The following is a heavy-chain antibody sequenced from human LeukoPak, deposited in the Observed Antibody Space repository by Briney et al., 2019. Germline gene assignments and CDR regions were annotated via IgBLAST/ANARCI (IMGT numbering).Heavy chain of an antibody. Sequence: GGSLRLSCAASGFTVSSNYMSWVRQAPGKGLEWVSVIYSGGSTYYADSVKGRFTTSRDNSKNTLYLQMNSLRAEDTAVYYCARMGHYYDSSGSDYWGQGTLVTVSS. V-gene: IGHV3-53*01. D-gene: IGHD3-22*01. CDR1: GFTVSSNY. J-gene: IGHJ4*02. CDR2: IYSGGST. CDR3: ARMGHYYDSSGSDY.